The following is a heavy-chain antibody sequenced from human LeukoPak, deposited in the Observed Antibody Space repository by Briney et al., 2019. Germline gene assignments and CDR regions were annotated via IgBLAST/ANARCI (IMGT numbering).Heavy chain of an antibody. CDR3: ARDKRGSHYFDY. J-gene: IGHJ4*02. CDR2: IKQDGSQK. CDR1: GFNFISYW. V-gene: IGHV3-7*01. D-gene: IGHD3-10*01. Sequence: GGSLRLSWGASGFNFISYWMNWVRQAPGKGVGGVAIIKQDGSQKYYVDSVKGQFTISRDNAKNSLYLQMNSLRAEDTAVYYCARDKRGSHYFDYWGQGTLVTVSS.